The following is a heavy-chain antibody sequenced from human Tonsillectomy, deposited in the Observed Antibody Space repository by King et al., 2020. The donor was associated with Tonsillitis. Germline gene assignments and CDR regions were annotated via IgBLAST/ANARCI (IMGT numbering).Heavy chain of an antibody. D-gene: IGHD3-16*02. J-gene: IGHJ4*02. Sequence: QLVQSGAEVKKPGASMKVSCKASGYTFTRFSIHWVRQAPGQGLEWMGIINPSGGSTTYTQKFQGRVTMTRDTSTGTVYMELSSLRSDDTAVYYCARDEQNHDYVGGSYRFSPGQYWGQGTLVTVSS. CDR3: ARDEQNHDYVGGSYRFSPGQY. V-gene: IGHV1-46*01. CDR2: INPSGGST. CDR1: GYTFTRFS.